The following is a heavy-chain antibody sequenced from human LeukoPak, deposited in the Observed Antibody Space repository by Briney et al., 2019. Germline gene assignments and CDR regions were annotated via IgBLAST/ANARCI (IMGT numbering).Heavy chain of an antibody. V-gene: IGHV3-20*04. CDR1: GFTFDDYG. CDR3: ARGFRPTRTIDY. CDR2: ISWNGRST. D-gene: IGHD3-10*01. Sequence: GGSLRLSCAASGFTFDDYGMSWVRQDPGKGLEWVSGISWNGRSTGYADSVRGRFTISRDTAKNSVYLQMNSLRAEDTALYYCARGFRPTRTIDYWGQGTLVTVSS. J-gene: IGHJ4*02.